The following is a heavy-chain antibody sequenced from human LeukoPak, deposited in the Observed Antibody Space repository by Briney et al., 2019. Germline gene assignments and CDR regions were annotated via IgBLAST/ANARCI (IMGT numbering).Heavy chain of an antibody. D-gene: IGHD3-10*01. CDR1: GFTFSSYA. J-gene: IGHJ4*02. V-gene: IGHV3-23*01. CDR2: ISGSGGRT. Sequence: GGSLRLSCAASGFTFSSYAMSWVRQAPGKGLEWVSAISGSGGRTYYADSVKGRFTISRDNSKNTLYLQMNSLRAEDTAVYYCAPYGSGSSSDYWGQGTLVTVSS. CDR3: APYGSGSSSDY.